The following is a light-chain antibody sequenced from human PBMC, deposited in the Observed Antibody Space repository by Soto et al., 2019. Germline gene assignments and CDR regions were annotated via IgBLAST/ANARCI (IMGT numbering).Light chain of an antibody. CDR1: SSDVGGYNY. V-gene: IGLV2-14*01. J-gene: IGLJ3*02. CDR2: DVS. CDR3: SSYTSSSTLEV. Sequence: QSALTQPGSVSGSPGQAITISGTGTSSDVGGYNYVSWYQQHPGKAPKLMIYDVSNRPSGVSNRFSGSKSGNTASLTISGLQAEDQADYYCSSYTSSSTLEVFGGGTKLTVL.